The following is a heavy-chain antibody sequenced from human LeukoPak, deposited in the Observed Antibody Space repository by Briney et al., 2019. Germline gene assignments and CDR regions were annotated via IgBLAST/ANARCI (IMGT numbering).Heavy chain of an antibody. CDR1: GFTFSNYW. CDR3: ARDVGGGYYD. V-gene: IGHV3-7*01. J-gene: IGHJ4*02. Sequence: GESLKISCAASGFTFSNYWMSWVRQAPGKGLEWVANIKYDGSEKHYADCVEGRFTISRDNSKSSLYLQMNSLRVDDTAVYYCARDVGGGYYDWGQGILVTVSS. CDR2: IKYDGSEK. D-gene: IGHD1-26*01.